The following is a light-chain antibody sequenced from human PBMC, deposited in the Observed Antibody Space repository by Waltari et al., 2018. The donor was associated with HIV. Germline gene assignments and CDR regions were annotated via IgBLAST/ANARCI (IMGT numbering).Light chain of an antibody. Sequence: SYELTQSLSVSVSPGQPATITCSGDALPYQYAYWYQQKPGQAPVLVIFKDTERPSGIPARFSGSTSGTTVTLTIREVQAEDEADYYCQSADTDGIYQVFGGGTKVTVL. V-gene: IGLV3-25*03. CDR3: QSADTDGIYQV. CDR2: KDT. CDR1: ALPYQY. J-gene: IGLJ1*01.